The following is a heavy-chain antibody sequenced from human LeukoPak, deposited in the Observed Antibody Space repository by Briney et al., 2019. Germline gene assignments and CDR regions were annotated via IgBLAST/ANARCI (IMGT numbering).Heavy chain of an antibody. CDR1: GFTLSSHD. J-gene: IGHJ2*01. CDR2: INVAGNT. V-gene: IGHV3-13*01. Sequence: GGSLRLSWAASGFTLSSHDVHWVRQVPGKGLEWISAINVAGNTYYSDSVKGRFSVSRDNAKNSVHLQMTSLRAGDTAVYHCAREPDVYGSWYFDLWGRGTQVTVPS. CDR3: AREPDVYGSWYFDL. D-gene: IGHD2-8*01.